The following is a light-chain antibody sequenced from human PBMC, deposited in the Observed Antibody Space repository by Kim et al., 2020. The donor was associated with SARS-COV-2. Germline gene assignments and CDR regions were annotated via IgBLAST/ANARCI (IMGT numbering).Light chain of an antibody. Sequence: EIVMTQSPATLSLSPGESATLSCRASQSVGTNLAWYQQKPGQAPRLLIYGASTRATVIPARFSGSGSGSEFTLTISSLQSEDFAIYYCQQYNKWPPLTFGGGTKVEIK. CDR1: QSVGTN. CDR3: QQYNKWPPLT. V-gene: IGKV3-15*01. J-gene: IGKJ4*01. CDR2: GAS.